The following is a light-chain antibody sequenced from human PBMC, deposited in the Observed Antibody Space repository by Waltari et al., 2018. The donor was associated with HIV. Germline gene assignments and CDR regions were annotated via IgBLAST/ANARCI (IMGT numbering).Light chain of an antibody. V-gene: IGKV3-20*01. CDR2: GAS. CDR3: QQYGNSPLT. CDR1: SSSY. Sequence: SSSYLAWYQQKPGQAPRLLISGASSRATGIPDRFSGGGSGTDFTLTITRLEPEDFAVYYCQQYGNSPLTFGQGTKVEIK. J-gene: IGKJ1*01.